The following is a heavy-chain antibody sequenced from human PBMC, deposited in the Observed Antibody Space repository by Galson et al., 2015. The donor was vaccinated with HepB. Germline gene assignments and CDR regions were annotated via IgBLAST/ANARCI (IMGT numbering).Heavy chain of an antibody. D-gene: IGHD3-10*01. CDR3: ARKVDTAVVRGVIITKHFDY. V-gene: IGHV4-31*03. CDR1: GGSISSGGYY. CDR2: IYYSGST. J-gene: IGHJ4*02. Sequence: TLSLTCTVSGGSISSGGYYWSWIRQHPGKGLEWIGYIYYSGSTYYNPSLKSRVTISVDTSKNQFSLKLSSVTAADTAVYYCARKVDTAVVRGVIITKHFDYWGQGTLVTVSS.